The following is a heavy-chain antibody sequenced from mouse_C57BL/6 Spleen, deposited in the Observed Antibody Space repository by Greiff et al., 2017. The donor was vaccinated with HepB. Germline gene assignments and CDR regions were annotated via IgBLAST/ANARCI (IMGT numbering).Heavy chain of an antibody. CDR2: IYPRSGNT. D-gene: IGHD4-1*01. V-gene: IGHV1-81*01. J-gene: IGHJ2*01. CDR1: GYTFTSYG. CDR3: GREDWEDYFDY. Sequence: QVQLKESGAELVRPGASVKLSCKASGYTFTSYGIRWVKQSTGQGLEWIGKIYPRSGNTYYNEKFKGKTTLTADKSSSTAYMELRSLTSEDSAVFFCGREDWEDYFDYWGQGTTLTVSS.